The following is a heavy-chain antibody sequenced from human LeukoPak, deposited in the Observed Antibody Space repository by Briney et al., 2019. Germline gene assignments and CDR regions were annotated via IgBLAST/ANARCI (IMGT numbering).Heavy chain of an antibody. CDR2: INPNSGGT. J-gene: IGHJ4*02. V-gene: IGHV1-2*02. CDR3: ARAAGSSSWYVGGDY. CDR1: GYSFTGYY. D-gene: IGHD6-13*01. Sequence: ASVKVSYKASGYSFTGYYMHWVRQAPGQGLEWMGWINPNSGGTNYAQKFQGRVTMTRDTSISTAYMELSRLRSDDTAVYYCARAAGSSSWYVGGDYWGQGTLVTVSS.